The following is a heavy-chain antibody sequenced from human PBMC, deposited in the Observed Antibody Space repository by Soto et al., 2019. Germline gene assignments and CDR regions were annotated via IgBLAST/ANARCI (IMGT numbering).Heavy chain of an antibody. CDR3: ARGRVAAADFDY. D-gene: IGHD6-13*01. J-gene: IGHJ4*02. V-gene: IGHV4-34*01. CDR1: GGSFSGYY. CDR2: INHSGST. Sequence: QVQLQQWGAGLLKPSETLSLTCAVYGGSFSGYYWSWTRQPPGKGLEWIGEINHSGSTNYNPSLKSRVTISVDTSKNQFSMKLSSVTAADTAVYYCARGRVAAADFDYWGQGTLVTVAS.